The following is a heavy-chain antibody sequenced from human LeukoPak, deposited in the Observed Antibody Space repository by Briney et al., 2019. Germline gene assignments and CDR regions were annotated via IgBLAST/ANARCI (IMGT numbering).Heavy chain of an antibody. CDR1: GFTVSSNY. D-gene: IGHD3-22*01. CDR3: ARAPLSPYHYDPQRPKGYFDY. V-gene: IGHV3-66*01. CDR2: IYSGGNT. Sequence: GGSLRLSCAASGFTVSSNYMNWVRQAPGKGLEWVSVIYSGGNTYHADSVKGRFTISRDSSKNTVYLQMNSLRAEDTAVYYCARAPLSPYHYDPQRPKGYFDYWGQGTLVTVSS. J-gene: IGHJ4*02.